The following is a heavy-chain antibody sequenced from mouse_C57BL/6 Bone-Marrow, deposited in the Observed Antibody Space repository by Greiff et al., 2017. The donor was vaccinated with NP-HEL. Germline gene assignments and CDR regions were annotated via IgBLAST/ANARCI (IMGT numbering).Heavy chain of an antibody. CDR2: IYWDDDK. V-gene: IGHV8-12*01. CDR1: GFSLSTSGMG. D-gene: IGHD2-12*01. Sequence: QVTLKVSGPGILQSSQTLSLTCSFSGFSLSTSGMGVSWIRQPSGQGLEWLAHIYWDDDKCYNPSLKSRLTIAKDTSRNQVFLKITRVDTAETATYYCARELLPYYFDYGGRGTALTVSA. CDR3: ARELLPYYFDY. J-gene: IGHJ2*01.